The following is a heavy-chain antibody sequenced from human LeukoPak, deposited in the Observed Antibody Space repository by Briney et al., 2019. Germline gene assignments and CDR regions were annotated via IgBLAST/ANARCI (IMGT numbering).Heavy chain of an antibody. Sequence: SVKVSCKASGDTFNNYAISWVRQAPGQGLEWMGGIIPIFGTANYAQKFQGRVTITVDESTSTAYMELSSLRSEDTAVYYCARARWTSTVTTYYLDYWGQGTLVTVSS. D-gene: IGHD4-17*01. V-gene: IGHV1-69*01. CDR2: IIPIFGTA. CDR3: ARARWTSTVTTYYLDY. CDR1: GDTFNNYA. J-gene: IGHJ4*02.